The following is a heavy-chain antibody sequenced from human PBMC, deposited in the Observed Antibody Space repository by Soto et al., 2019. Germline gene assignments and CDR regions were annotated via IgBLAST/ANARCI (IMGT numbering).Heavy chain of an antibody. V-gene: IGHV4-59*01. CDR2: LYYTGST. CDR3: ARGGGYDFRSSQAPPIDV. CDR1: GGSISDFY. Sequence: PSETLSLTCNVSGGSISDFYLSWIRQPPGKRLEWIGYLYYTGSTNYNPALKSRVTISLDTSKNQFSLKVRSVTAADTAVYYCARGGGYDFRSSQAPPIDVWGQGTTVTVSS. J-gene: IGHJ6*02. D-gene: IGHD3-3*01.